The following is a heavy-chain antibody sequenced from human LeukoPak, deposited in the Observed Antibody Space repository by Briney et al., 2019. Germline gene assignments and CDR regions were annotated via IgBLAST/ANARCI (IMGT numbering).Heavy chain of an antibody. CDR2: ISAYNGNT. CDR3: ARDTSLVAYSSTWSDY. CDR1: GYTFTNLG. Sequence: ASVKVSCNASGYTFTNLGISWVRQAPGQGLEWMGWISAYNGNTDYAQNLQGRVTMTTDTLTSTAYMELRSLRSDDTAVYNFARDTSLVAYSSTWSDYWGQGTPVTVSS. V-gene: IGHV1-18*01. D-gene: IGHD6-13*01. J-gene: IGHJ4*02.